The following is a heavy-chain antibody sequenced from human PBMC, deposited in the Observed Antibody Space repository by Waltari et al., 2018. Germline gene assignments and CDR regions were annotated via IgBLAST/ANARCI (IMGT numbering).Heavy chain of an antibody. D-gene: IGHD2-21*02. CDR3: ARGGGGDWEWFDP. CDR2: IYYTGST. Sequence: QVQLQESGTSLLKPSETLSLICTVSGGSISGFYWSWVRQPPGKGLDWIGYIYYTGSTNFNPSLKRRVTMSVDTSKNQVSLKLSSVTAADTAFYYCARGGGGDWEWFDPWGQGTLVTVSS. J-gene: IGHJ5*02. V-gene: IGHV4-59*01. CDR1: GGSISGFY.